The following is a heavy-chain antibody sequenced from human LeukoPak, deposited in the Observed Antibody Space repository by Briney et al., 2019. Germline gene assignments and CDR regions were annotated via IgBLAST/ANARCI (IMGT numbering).Heavy chain of an antibody. J-gene: IGHJ4*02. Sequence: GESLKISCKVSGYSFTSYWIGWVRQMSGKGLEWMGIIYPGDSDTRYSPSFQGQVTISADKSISTAYLQWSSLKASDTAMYYCARLKMAAAGTGVFDYWGQGTLVTVSS. CDR2: IYPGDSDT. V-gene: IGHV5-51*01. CDR3: ARLKMAAAGTGVFDY. D-gene: IGHD6-13*01. CDR1: GYSFTSYW.